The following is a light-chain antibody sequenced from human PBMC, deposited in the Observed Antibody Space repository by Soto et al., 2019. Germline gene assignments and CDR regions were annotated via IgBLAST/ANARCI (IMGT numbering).Light chain of an antibody. V-gene: IGLV2-11*01. CDR1: SNNVGGYNY. J-gene: IGLJ2*01. CDR3: GSYAGTYTWI. CDR2: DVT. Sequence: QSALTQPRSVSGSPGQSVTISCTGASNNVGGYNYVSWYQHHPGKVPQLIIYDVTKRPSGVPDRFSGSKSGNTASLTISGLQVEDEAEYYCGSYAGTYTWIFGGGTKLTVL.